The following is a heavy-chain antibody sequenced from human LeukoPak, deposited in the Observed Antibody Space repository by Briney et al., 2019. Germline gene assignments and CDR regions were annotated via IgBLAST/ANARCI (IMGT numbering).Heavy chain of an antibody. D-gene: IGHD3-22*01. J-gene: IGHJ4*02. Sequence: GGSLRLSCAASGLTFRNYAMSWVRQAPEKGLEWVSAISGYGYNTYYADSVQGRFTISRDNSKNTLYLQMNSLRAEDTAVYYCAKIGPGAYYYDSSDFDFWGQGTLVTVSS. V-gene: IGHV3-23*01. CDR1: GLTFRNYA. CDR3: AKIGPGAYYYDSSDFDF. CDR2: ISGYGYNT.